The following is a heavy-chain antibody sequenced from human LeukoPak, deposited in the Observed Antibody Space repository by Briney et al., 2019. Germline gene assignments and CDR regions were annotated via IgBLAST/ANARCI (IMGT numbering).Heavy chain of an antibody. CDR2: INHSGST. CDR1: GGSFSGYY. CDR3: ARHEGDSSGYSDY. Sequence: SETLSLTCAVYGGSFSGYYWSWIRQPPGKGLEWIGEINHSGSTNYNPSLKSRVTISVDTSKNQFSLKLSSVTAADTAVYYCARHEGDSSGYSDYWGQGTLVTVSS. D-gene: IGHD3-22*01. J-gene: IGHJ4*02. V-gene: IGHV4-34*01.